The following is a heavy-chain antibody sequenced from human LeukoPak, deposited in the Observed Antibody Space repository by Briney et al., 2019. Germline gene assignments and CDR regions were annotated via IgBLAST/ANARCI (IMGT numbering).Heavy chain of an antibody. Sequence: GGSLRLSCAASGFTFSNSWTSWVRQAPAKGLEWVANIKQDGSDKYYVDSMKGRFTISRDNAKNSLYLQMNSLRAEDTAVYYCATGALGLWGQGTMVTVSS. CDR2: IKQDGSDK. J-gene: IGHJ3*01. CDR1: GFTFSNSW. CDR3: ATGALGL. V-gene: IGHV3-7*01. D-gene: IGHD7-27*01.